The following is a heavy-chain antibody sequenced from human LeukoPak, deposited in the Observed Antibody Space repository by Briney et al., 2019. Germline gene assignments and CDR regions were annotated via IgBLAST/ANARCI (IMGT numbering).Heavy chain of an antibody. V-gene: IGHV4-34*01. CDR2: INHSGST. Sequence: SETLSLTCAVYGGSFSGYYWSWIRQPPGKGLEWIGEINHSGSTNYNPSLKSRVTISVDTSKNQFSLKLSSVTAADTAVYYCASRPRPYYDFWSGYSQVVWFDPWGQGTLVTVSS. CDR3: ASRPRPYYDFWSGYSQVVWFDP. J-gene: IGHJ5*02. CDR1: GGSFSGYY. D-gene: IGHD3-3*01.